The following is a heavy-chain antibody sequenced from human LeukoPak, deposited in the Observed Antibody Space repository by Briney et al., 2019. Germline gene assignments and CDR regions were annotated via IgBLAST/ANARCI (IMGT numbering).Heavy chain of an antibody. CDR2: IYYSGST. J-gene: IGHJ4*02. CDR3: VYDSSGYYYNFDY. CDR1: GGSISSYY. Sequence: PSETLSLTCTVSGGSISSYYWSWIRQPPGKGLEWIGSIYYSGSTYYNPSLKSRVTISVDTSKNHLSLKLTSVTAADTAMYYCVYDSSGYYYNFDYWGQGILVTVSS. V-gene: IGHV4-59*04. D-gene: IGHD3-22*01.